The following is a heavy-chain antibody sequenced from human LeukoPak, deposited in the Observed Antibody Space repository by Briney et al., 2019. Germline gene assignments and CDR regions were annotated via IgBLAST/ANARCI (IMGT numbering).Heavy chain of an antibody. CDR3: ARDGVYGSGNGY. Sequence: GGSLRLSCAASGFTFSRYSMNWVRQAPGKGLEWVSVIYSGGSTYYADSVKGRFTISRDNSKNTLYLQMNSLRAEDTAVYYCARDGVYGSGNGYWGQGTLVTVSS. CDR2: IYSGGST. CDR1: GFTFSRYS. D-gene: IGHD3-10*01. V-gene: IGHV3-66*01. J-gene: IGHJ4*02.